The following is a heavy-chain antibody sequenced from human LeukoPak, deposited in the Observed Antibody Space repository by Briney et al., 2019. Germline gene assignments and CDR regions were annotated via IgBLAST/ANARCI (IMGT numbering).Heavy chain of an antibody. CDR3: ARAGRGVATDGDYYYYYGMDV. Sequence: PSETLSLTCTVSGGSISSYYWSWIRQPPGKGLEWIGYIYYSGSTNYNPSLKSRVTISVDTSKNQFSLKLSSVTAADTAVYYCARAGRGVATDGDYYYYYGMDVWGQGTTVTVSS. CDR2: IYYSGST. V-gene: IGHV4-59*08. J-gene: IGHJ6*02. D-gene: IGHD5-12*01. CDR1: GGSISSYY.